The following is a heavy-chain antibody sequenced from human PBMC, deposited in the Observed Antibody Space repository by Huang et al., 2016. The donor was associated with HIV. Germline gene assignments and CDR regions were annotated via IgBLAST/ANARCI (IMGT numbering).Heavy chain of an antibody. CDR2: ISSSSGHA. CDR3: ARITLTGYFDY. Sequence: QIQLVQSGPVVKKPGASVKVACKASGYTFTSYGISWVRQAPGQGLEWLGSISSSSGHATLAQKVQGRVTMTRDTSTNTAYMELKSLRSDDTCVYYCARITLTGYFDYWGQGTLVTVSS. CDR1: GYTFTSYG. D-gene: IGHD3-9*01. V-gene: IGHV1-18*01. J-gene: IGHJ4*02.